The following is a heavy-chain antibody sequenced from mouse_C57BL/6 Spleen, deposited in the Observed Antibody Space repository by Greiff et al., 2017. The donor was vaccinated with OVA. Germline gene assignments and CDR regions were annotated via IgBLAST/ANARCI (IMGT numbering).Heavy chain of an antibody. J-gene: IGHJ3*01. V-gene: IGHV1-82*01. CDR3: TRGELGTPWFAY. D-gene: IGHD4-1*01. CDR1: GYAFSSSW. Sequence: QVHVKQSGPELVKPGASVKISCKASGYAFSSSWMNWVKQRPGKGLEWIGRIYPGDGDTNYNGKFKGKATLTADKSSSTADMQLSSLTSEDSAVYYCTRGELGTPWFAYWGQGTLVTVSA. CDR2: IYPGDGDT.